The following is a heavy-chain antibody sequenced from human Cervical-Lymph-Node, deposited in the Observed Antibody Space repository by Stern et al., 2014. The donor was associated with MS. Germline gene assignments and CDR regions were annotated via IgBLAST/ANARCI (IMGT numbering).Heavy chain of an antibody. CDR3: ARIRGRFGYDAFDI. Sequence: EVQLVQSGPEVKKPGESLKISCKGSGYNFNNYWIAWVRQMPRKGLEWMGIIYPGDSETIHSPSFEGQVTISADKSISTAYLQWGSLKASDTAMYYCARIRGRFGYDAFDIWGQGTMVTVSS. CDR2: IYPGDSET. V-gene: IGHV5-51*01. D-gene: IGHD3-16*01. CDR1: GYNFNNYW. J-gene: IGHJ3*02.